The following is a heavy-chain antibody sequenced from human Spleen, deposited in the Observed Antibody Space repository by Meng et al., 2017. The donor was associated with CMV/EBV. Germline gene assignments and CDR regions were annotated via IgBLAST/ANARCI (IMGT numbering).Heavy chain of an antibody. J-gene: IGHJ3*02. Sequence: SETLSLTCAVSGGSISSSDWWTWVRQPPGKGLAWIGEICHCGRTNYNPSLKSRVTISVDTSKNQFSLKLSSVTAADTAVYYCAGTTGDIVVVVAWRISNAFDIWGQGTMVTVSS. D-gene: IGHD2-15*01. CDR3: AGTTGDIVVVVAWRISNAFDI. V-gene: IGHV4-4*02. CDR1: GGSISSSDW. CDR2: ICHCGRT.